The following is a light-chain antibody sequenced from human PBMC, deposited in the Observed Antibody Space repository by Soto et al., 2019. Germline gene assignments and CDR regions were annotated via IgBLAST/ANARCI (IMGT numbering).Light chain of an antibody. CDR3: CSYAVTFYV. Sequence: QSALTQPRSVSGSPGQSVTISCTGPTIDDGTSNYVSWYQQHPGKVPKLMIYDVSERPSGVPDRFSGSKSGNTASLTISGLQPEDEADYYCCSYAVTFYVFGTGTKVPS. CDR1: TIDDGTSNY. V-gene: IGLV2-11*01. CDR2: DVS. J-gene: IGLJ1*01.